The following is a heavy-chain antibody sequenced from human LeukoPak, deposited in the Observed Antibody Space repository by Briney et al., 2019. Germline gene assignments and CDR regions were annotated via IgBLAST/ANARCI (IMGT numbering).Heavy chain of an antibody. CDR1: GYTFTSYG. Sequence: GASVKVSCKASGYTFTSYGISWVRQAPGQGLEWMGWINPNSGGTNYAQKFQGRVTMTRDTSISTAYMELSRLRSDDTAVYYCARESNIAVAGSWGQGTLVTVSS. J-gene: IGHJ4*02. V-gene: IGHV1-2*02. CDR3: ARESNIAVAGS. D-gene: IGHD6-19*01. CDR2: INPNSGGT.